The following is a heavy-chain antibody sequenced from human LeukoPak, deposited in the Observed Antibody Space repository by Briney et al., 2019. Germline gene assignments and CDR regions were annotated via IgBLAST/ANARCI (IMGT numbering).Heavy chain of an antibody. D-gene: IGHD5-24*01. V-gene: IGHV3-21*01. CDR1: GFTFSSYS. Sequence: GGSLRLSCAASGFTFSSYSMNWVRQAPGKGLECVSSISSSSSYIYYADSVKGRFTISRDNAKNSLYLQMNSLRAEDAAVYYSARDLLRRDGYNWHYWGQGTLVTVSS. CDR3: ARDLLRRDGYNWHY. CDR2: ISSSSSYI. J-gene: IGHJ4*02.